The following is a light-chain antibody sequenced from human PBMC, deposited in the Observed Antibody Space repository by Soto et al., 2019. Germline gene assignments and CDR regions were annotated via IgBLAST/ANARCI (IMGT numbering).Light chain of an antibody. V-gene: IGKV1-9*01. Sequence: DIQLTQSPSFLSASVGDRVTITCRASQDISTYLAWYQQTPGRAPKVLVYAASTLQSGVPSRFSGSGSGTKFTLTISSLQPEDFATYYCQYYNSSPHTFGQGTKLEI. J-gene: IGKJ2*01. CDR3: QYYNSSPHT. CDR1: QDISTY. CDR2: AAS.